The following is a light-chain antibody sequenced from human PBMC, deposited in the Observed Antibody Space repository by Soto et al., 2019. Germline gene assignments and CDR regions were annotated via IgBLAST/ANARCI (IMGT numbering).Light chain of an antibody. V-gene: IGKV1-5*03. J-gene: IGKJ1*01. CDR3: QHYSSYAEA. Sequence: DIQMTQSPSTLSGSVGDRVTITCRASQTISSWLAWYQQKPGKAPKLLIYKASTLKSGVPSRFSGSGSGTECTLTISSLQPDDLATYYCQHYSSYAEAFGQGTKVEL. CDR2: KAS. CDR1: QTISSW.